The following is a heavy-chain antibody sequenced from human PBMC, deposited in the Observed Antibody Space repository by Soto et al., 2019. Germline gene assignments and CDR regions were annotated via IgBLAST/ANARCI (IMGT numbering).Heavy chain of an antibody. V-gene: IGHV1-3*01. J-gene: IGHJ6*02. D-gene: IGHD3-3*01. CDR2: INAGNGNT. CDR3: ARVDFWSGYYTASYYYYGMDV. CDR1: GYTFTSYA. Sequence: ASVKVSCKASGYTFTSYAMHWVRQAPGQRLEWMGWINAGNGNTKYSQKFQGRVTITRATSASTAYMELSSLRSEDTAVYYCARVDFWSGYYTASYYYYGMDVWGQGTTVTVSS.